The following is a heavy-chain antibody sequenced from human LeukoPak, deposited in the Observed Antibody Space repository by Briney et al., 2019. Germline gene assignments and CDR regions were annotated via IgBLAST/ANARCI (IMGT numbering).Heavy chain of an antibody. Sequence: ASVKVSCKASGYTFTGYYMLWVRQAPGQGLEWMSWINPNSGGTNYAQKFQGRVTMTRATSISTAYMELSRLRSDDTAVYYCVRGDSSSSATQQPPYYYYYYMDVWGKGTTVTVSS. CDR1: GYTFTGYY. CDR2: INPNSGGT. J-gene: IGHJ6*03. CDR3: VRGDSSSSATQQPPYYYYYYMDV. V-gene: IGHV1-2*02. D-gene: IGHD6-6*01.